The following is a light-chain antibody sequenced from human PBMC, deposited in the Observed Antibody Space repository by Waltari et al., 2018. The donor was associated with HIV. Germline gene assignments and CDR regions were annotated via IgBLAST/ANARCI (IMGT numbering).Light chain of an antibody. CDR2: DAS. Sequence: EIVLTQSPATLSLSQGDRATLSCGASESVNSNYLAWYQQKPGLAPRLLIYDASIRATGIPDRFSGSGSGTDFTLTISRLEPEDSAVYYCQQYVTSPTTFGQGTKVEIK. CDR1: ESVNSNY. J-gene: IGKJ1*01. V-gene: IGKV3D-20*01. CDR3: QQYVTSPTT.